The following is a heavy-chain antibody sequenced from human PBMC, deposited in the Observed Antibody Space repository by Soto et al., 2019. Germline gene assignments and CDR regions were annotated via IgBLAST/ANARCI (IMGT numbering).Heavy chain of an antibody. J-gene: IGHJ4*02. Sequence: SETLSLTCTVSGGSISSSSYYWGWIRQPPGKGLEWIGSIYYSGSTYYNPSLKSRVTISVDTSKNQFSLKLSSVTAADTAVYYCLSYCGGDCSTPVDYWGQGTLVTVSS. CDR2: IYYSGST. CDR1: GGSISSSSYY. D-gene: IGHD2-21*02. V-gene: IGHV4-39*01. CDR3: LSYCGGDCSTPVDY.